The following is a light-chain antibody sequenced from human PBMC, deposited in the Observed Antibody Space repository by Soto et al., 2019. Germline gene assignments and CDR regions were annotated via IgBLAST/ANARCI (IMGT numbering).Light chain of an antibody. CDR2: QVT. J-gene: IGLJ1*01. V-gene: IGLV2-14*01. CDR3: TSYSSSSTFYV. Sequence: QSALTQPASVSGSPGQSITISCTGTSSDIGGYYYVSWYQHHPGKAPKLMIYQVTNRPSGVSHRFSGSKSGNTASLTISGLQAEDEADYYCTSYSSSSTFYVFGPGTKVPVL. CDR1: SSDIGGYYY.